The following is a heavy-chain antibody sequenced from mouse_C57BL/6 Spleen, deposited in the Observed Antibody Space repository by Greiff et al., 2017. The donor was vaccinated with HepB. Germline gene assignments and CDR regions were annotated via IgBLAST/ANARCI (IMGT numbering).Heavy chain of an antibody. J-gene: IGHJ2*01. D-gene: IGHD1-1*01. V-gene: IGHV14-1*01. CDR2: IDPEDGDT. Sequence: EVKLMESGAELVRPGASVKLSCTASGFNIKDYYMHWVKQRPEQGLEWMGRIDPEDGDTEYAPKFQGKATMTADTSSNTAYLQLSSLTSEDTAVYYCTTGFTTGDYFDYWGQGTTLTVSS. CDR3: TTGFTTGDYFDY. CDR1: GFNIKDYY.